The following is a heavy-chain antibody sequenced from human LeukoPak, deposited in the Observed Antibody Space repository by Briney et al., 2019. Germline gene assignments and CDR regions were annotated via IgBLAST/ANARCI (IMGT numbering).Heavy chain of an antibody. CDR3: ARRRACEEGNGMDV. CDR1: GGSISPYY. J-gene: IGHJ6*02. Sequence: SETLSLTCTVSGGSISPYYWSWIRQSPGKRLEWIGYVYYNGRTSYNPSLKSRVTMSVDTSKKQFSLGLSSVTAADTAVYYCARRRACEEGNGMDVWGQGTTVTVSS. V-gene: IGHV4-59*08. CDR2: VYYNGRT.